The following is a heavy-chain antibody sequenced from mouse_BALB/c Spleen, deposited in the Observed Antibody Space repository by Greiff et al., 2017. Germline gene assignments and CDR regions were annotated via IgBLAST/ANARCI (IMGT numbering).Heavy chain of an antibody. D-gene: IGHD2-10*02. CDR1: GYAFTNYL. Sequence: VQLQQSGAELVRPGTSVKVSCKASGYAFTNYLIEWVKQRPGQGLEWIGVINPGSGGTNYNEKFKGKATLTADKSSSTAYMQLSSLTSDDSAVYFCARRGSYGNYDYAMDYWGQGTSVTVSS. CDR2: INPGSGGT. J-gene: IGHJ4*01. CDR3: ARRGSYGNYDYAMDY. V-gene: IGHV1-54*01.